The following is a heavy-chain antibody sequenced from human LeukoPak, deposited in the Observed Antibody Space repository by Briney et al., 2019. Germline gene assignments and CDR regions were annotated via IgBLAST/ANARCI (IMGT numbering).Heavy chain of an antibody. Sequence: GGSLTLSCAASGFTFSSYAVHWVRRAPGKGLEWVALISYDGSNKYYADSVKGRFTISRDNSKNTLYLQMNSLRAEDTAVYYCARVSRDTYYYYYYMDVWGKGTTVTVSS. V-gene: IGHV3-30*04. J-gene: IGHJ6*03. CDR3: ARVSRDTYYYYYYMDV. CDR1: GFTFSSYA. CDR2: ISYDGSNK.